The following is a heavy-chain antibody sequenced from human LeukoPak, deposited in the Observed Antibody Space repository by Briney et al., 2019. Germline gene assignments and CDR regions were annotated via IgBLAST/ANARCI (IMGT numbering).Heavy chain of an antibody. D-gene: IGHD3-22*01. CDR2: ISNDGVYT. J-gene: IGHJ4*02. V-gene: IGHV3-23*01. CDR1: GVTFRNYA. Sequence: GGSLRLSCVASGVTFRNYAMSWVRESPGKGLEWISTISNDGVYTFHADSVKGRLTISRDNSKNTLYLQMDCLRAKDTAIYYCAKGSSGGRPYYFDYWGQGTLVTVSS. CDR3: AKGSSGGRPYYFDY.